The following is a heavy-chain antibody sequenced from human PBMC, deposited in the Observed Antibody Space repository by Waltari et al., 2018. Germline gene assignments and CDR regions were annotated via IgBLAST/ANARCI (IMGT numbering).Heavy chain of an antibody. D-gene: IGHD3-10*02. V-gene: IGHV1-18*01. Sequence: QIPLVQSGGEVKKPGASVKVSCKASGYMFRNFCIFWVRQAPGQGLEFMGWNSAYNGNTNYAQTFQGRLTLTTDTSASTAYMELSSLTSDDTAVYYCARDRRDDNNSVRWLDPWGQGTLVTVSS. CDR1: GYMFRNFC. J-gene: IGHJ5*02. CDR3: ARDRRDDNNSVRWLDP. CDR2: NSAYNGNT.